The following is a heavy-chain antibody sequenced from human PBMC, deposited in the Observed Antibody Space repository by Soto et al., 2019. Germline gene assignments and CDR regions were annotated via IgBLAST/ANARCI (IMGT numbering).Heavy chain of an antibody. D-gene: IGHD3-22*01. CDR1: GFTFSSYE. J-gene: IGHJ4*02. V-gene: IGHV3-48*03. CDR3: ARDSPDYYYDSSGYPDY. CDR2: ISSSGSTI. Sequence: GGSLRLSCAASGFTFSSYEMNWVRQAPGKGLEWVSYISSSGSTIYYADSVKGRFTISRDNAKNSLYLQMNSLGAEDTAVYYCARDSPDYYYDSSGYPDYWGQGTLVTVSS.